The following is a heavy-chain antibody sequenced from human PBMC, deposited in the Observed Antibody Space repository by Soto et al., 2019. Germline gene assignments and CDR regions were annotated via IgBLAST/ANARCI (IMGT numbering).Heavy chain of an antibody. J-gene: IGHJ4*02. CDR2: IKDGGNA. V-gene: IGHV4-34*01. Sequence: QVRLYQWGVGLLKPSETLSLTCTLSGGPLSGFYWSWIRQPPGKGLEWIGEIKDGGNAKYNPTLKSRVTISMDTSKNQFSLNLPSVTAADTAVYFCSSGRNWGQGTLVTVSS. CDR3: SSGRN. CDR1: GGPLSGFY.